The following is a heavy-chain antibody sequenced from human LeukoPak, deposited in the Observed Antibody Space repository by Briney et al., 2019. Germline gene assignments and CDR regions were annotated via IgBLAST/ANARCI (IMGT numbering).Heavy chain of an antibody. J-gene: IGHJ4*02. D-gene: IGHD5-12*01. V-gene: IGHV1-2*02. Sequence: ASVKVSCKASGYTFTGYYMHWVRQAPGRGLEWMGWINPSSGGTNYAQKFQGRVTMTRDTSISTAYMELSRLRSDDTAVYYCARKVGYVHYFDYWGQGTLVTVSS. CDR2: INPSSGGT. CDR3: ARKVGYVHYFDY. CDR1: GYTFTGYY.